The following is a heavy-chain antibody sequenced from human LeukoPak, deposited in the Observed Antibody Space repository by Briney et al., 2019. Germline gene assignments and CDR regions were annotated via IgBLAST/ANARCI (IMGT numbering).Heavy chain of an antibody. Sequence: PGGSLRLSCAASGFTFSSYAMSWVRQAPGKGLEWVSAISGSGGSTYYADSVKGRFTISGDNSKNTLYLQMNSLRAEDTAVYYCANRPPAYCGGDCSARDYWGQGTLVTVSS. CDR1: GFTFSSYA. CDR2: ISGSGGST. CDR3: ANRPPAYCGGDCSARDY. V-gene: IGHV3-23*01. D-gene: IGHD2-21*02. J-gene: IGHJ4*02.